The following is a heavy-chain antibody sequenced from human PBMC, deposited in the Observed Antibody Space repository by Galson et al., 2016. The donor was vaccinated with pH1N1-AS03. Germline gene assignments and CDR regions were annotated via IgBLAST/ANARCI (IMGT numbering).Heavy chain of an antibody. J-gene: IGHJ4*02. Sequence: SVKVSCKASGYTFTSFGISWVRQAPGQGLEWMGWISTYNGNTNYAQKRQGRDTMTTDTSTSTAYMELRGLRSDDTAFYYCSRYVYHYDNTYPKIRCDYWGQGTLVTVSP. CDR2: ISTYNGNT. V-gene: IGHV1-18*01. D-gene: IGHD3-22*01. CDR1: GYTFTSFG. CDR3: SRYVYHYDNTYPKIRCDY.